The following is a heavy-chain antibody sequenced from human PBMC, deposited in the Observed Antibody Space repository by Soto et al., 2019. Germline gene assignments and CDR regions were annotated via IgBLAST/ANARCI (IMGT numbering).Heavy chain of an antibody. D-gene: IGHD2-21*02. CDR2: ISTYSGNT. CDR3: AREHTASYFDY. CDR1: GYTFSNYG. V-gene: IGHV1-18*01. J-gene: IGHJ4*02. Sequence: QVQLVQSGAEVKKPGASVKVSCKASGYTFSNYGISWVRQAPGQGLEWLGWISTYSGNTNYAQILQGRVNMTTDTSASTAHMELRSLRSDDTAVYYCAREHTASYFDYWGQGTLVTVSS.